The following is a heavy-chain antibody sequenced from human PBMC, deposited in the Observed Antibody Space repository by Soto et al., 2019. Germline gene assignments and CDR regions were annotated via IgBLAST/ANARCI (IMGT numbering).Heavy chain of an antibody. CDR2: IYYTGST. Sequence: QVQLQESGPGLVQPSETLSLTCTVSGDSISGYYWSWIRQPPGKGLELIGYIYYTGSTNYNPSLQGRVTISLDTSKNHFSLKLSSVTTADTAVYYCARVSRTDYDFWSGCLDYWGQGTLVTVSS. CDR3: ARVSRTDYDFWSGCLDY. CDR1: GDSISGYY. D-gene: IGHD3-3*01. J-gene: IGHJ4*02. V-gene: IGHV4-59*01.